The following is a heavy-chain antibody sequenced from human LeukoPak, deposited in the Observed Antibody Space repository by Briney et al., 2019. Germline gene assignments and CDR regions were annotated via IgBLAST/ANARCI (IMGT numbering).Heavy chain of an antibody. V-gene: IGHV7-4-1*02. Sequence: ASVKVSCKASGGTFSSYAISWVRQAPGQGLEWMGWINTNTGNPTYAQGFTGRFVFSLDTSVSTAYLQISSLKAEDTAVYYCAREAKDWELLGRAFDIWGQGTMVTVSS. J-gene: IGHJ3*02. D-gene: IGHD1-26*01. CDR1: GGTFSSYA. CDR2: INTNTGNP. CDR3: AREAKDWELLGRAFDI.